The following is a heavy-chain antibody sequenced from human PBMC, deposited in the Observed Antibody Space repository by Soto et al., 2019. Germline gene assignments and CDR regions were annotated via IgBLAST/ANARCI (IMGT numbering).Heavy chain of an antibody. CDR3: ARLDHGEFHAHPIDY. V-gene: IGHV4-59*12. CDR2: INHSGST. Sequence: SETLSLTCTVSGGSISSYYWSWIRQPPGKGLEWIGYINHSGSTNYNPSLKSRVTISVDTSKNQFSLKLSSVTAADTAVYYCARLDHGEFHAHPIDYWGQGTLVTVSS. J-gene: IGHJ4*02. D-gene: IGHD3-10*01. CDR1: GGSISSYY.